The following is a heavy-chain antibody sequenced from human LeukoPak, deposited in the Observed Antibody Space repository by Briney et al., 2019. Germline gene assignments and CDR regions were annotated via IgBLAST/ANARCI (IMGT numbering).Heavy chain of an antibody. Sequence: GGSLRLSCAASGLIFSNYALMWLRQSPGKGLEWVSAIRGSGGGTFYADSVKGRFTISRDNSKNTLYLQMNGLRAEDTAVYYCARDANGDYIGAFDMWGRGTLVTVSS. D-gene: IGHD4-17*01. V-gene: IGHV3-23*01. J-gene: IGHJ3*02. CDR3: ARDANGDYIGAFDM. CDR1: GLIFSNYA. CDR2: IRGSGGGT.